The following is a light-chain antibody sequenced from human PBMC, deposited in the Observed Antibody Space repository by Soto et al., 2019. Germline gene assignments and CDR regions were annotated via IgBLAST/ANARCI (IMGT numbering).Light chain of an antibody. Sequence: SALTQPASVSGSPGQSITISCTGTSSDVGSYNLVSWYQQHPGKAPKLMIYEVSNRPSGISNRFSGSKSGNTASLTISGLQTEDEADYYCNSRASGTTYVFGTGTKVTVL. CDR2: EVS. V-gene: IGLV2-14*02. CDR3: NSRASGTTYV. CDR1: SSDVGSYNL. J-gene: IGLJ1*01.